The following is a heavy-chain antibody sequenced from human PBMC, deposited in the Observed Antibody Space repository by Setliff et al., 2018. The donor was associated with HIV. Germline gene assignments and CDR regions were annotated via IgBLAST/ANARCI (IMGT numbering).Heavy chain of an antibody. CDR1: GFTFSSYV. Sequence: GGSLRLSCAATGFTFSSYVLHWVRQAPGKGLEWVAVMSTGGGIKICADSVKGRFTISRDISRNTLSLQLNSLRAEDTAVYYCARDRVGTTVRYFDFWGRGTLVTVSS. J-gene: IGHJ2*01. CDR2: MSTGGGIK. CDR3: ARDRVGTTVRYFDF. V-gene: IGHV3-30-3*01. D-gene: IGHD4-4*01.